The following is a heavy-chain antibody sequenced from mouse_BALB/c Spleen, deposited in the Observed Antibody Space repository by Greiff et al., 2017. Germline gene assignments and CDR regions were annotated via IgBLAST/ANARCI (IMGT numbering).Heavy chain of an antibody. Sequence: EVKLMESGGGLVQPGGSRELSCAASGFTFSSFGMHWVRQAPEKGLEWVAYISSGSSTIYYADTVKGRFTISRDNPKNTLFLQMTSLRSEDTAMYYCARSAVYYGDYWGQGTTLTVSS. J-gene: IGHJ2*01. CDR2: ISSGSSTI. V-gene: IGHV5-17*02. CDR3: ARSAVYYGDY. CDR1: GFTFSSFG. D-gene: IGHD2-1*01.